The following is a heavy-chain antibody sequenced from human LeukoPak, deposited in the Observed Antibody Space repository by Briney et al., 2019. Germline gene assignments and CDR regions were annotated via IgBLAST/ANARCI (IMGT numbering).Heavy chain of an antibody. V-gene: IGHV3-30*02. CDR3: AKNPKALTISGVPSQGY. Sequence: QTGGSLRLACEGSGFTFNNFGMHWVRQAPGEGLEGVSFIGYDESKKYYAESVKGRFTISRDDSKNTLYLQMSALKTEDTAVYYCAKNPKALTISGVPSQGYWGQGTLVTVSS. CDR2: IGYDESKK. J-gene: IGHJ4*02. CDR1: GFTFNNFG. D-gene: IGHD3-3*01.